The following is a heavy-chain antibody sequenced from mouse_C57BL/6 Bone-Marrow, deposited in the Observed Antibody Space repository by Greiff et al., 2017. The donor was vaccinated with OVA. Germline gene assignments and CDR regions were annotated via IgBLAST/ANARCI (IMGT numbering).Heavy chain of an antibody. V-gene: IGHV1-82*01. CDR1: GYAFSSSW. J-gene: IGHJ1*03. D-gene: IGHD4-1*01. CDR3: ARWSWEGYFDV. Sequence: VQRVESGPELVKPGASVKISCKASGYAFSSSWMNWVKQRPGKGLEWIGRIYPGDGDTNYNGKFKGKATLTADKSSSTAYMQLSSLTSEDSAVYFCARWSWEGYFDVWGTGTTVTVSS. CDR2: IYPGDGDT.